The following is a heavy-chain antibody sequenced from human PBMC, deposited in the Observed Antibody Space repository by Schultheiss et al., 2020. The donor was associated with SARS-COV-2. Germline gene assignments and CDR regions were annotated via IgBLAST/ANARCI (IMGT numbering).Heavy chain of an antibody. J-gene: IGHJ4*02. V-gene: IGHV3-48*01. CDR2: ISTGSSAR. CDR3: ARDWGDGYNPYYLDY. CDR1: GFTFSSYS. D-gene: IGHD5-24*01. Sequence: GGSLRLSCAASGFTFSSYSMNWVRQAPGKGLEWVSYISTGSSARYYADSVKGRFTISRDNAKNSLYLQMNSLRAEDTAVYYCARDWGDGYNPYYLDYWGRGALVTVSS.